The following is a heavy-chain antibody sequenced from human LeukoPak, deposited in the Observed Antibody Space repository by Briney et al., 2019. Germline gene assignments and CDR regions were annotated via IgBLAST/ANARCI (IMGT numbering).Heavy chain of an antibody. CDR2: INSDGSST. D-gene: IGHD4-23*01. V-gene: IGHV3-74*01. Sequence: GGSLRLSCAASGFTFSSYWMHWVRRAPGKGLVWVSRINSDGSSTSYADSVKGRFTISRDSAKNTLYLQMNSLRAEDTAVYYCARDPRNLDYGGIPYNWFDPWGQGTLVTVSS. CDR3: ARDPRNLDYGGIPYNWFDP. CDR1: GFTFSSYW. J-gene: IGHJ5*02.